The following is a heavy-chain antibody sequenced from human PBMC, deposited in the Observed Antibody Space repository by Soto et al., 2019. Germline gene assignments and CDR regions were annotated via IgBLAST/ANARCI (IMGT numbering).Heavy chain of an antibody. D-gene: IGHD6-13*01. J-gene: IGHJ4*02. V-gene: IGHV3-33*01. Sequence: QVQLVESGGGVVQPGRSLRLSCAASGFTFSSYGMHWVRQAPGKGLEWVAVIWYDGSNKYYADSVKCRFTISRDNSKNTLYLQMNSLRAEDTAVYYCASASRQLVYCDYWGQGTLVTVAS. CDR1: GFTFSSYG. CDR2: IWYDGSNK. CDR3: ASASRQLVYCDY.